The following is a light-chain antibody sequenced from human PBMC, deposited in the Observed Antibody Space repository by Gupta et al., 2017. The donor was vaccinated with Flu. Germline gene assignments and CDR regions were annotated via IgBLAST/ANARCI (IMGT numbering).Light chain of an antibody. CDR3: AAWDDILNNSV. Sequence: RGTISCYGSSSNIGSKSASCYQQLPGTAPTLLIYSDTKRPSGVPDRFSGSESGTSASLSISGLESGDEADYYCAAWDDILNNSVFGGGTKLNVL. CDR1: SSNIGSKS. J-gene: IGLJ3*02. CDR2: SDT. V-gene: IGLV1-44*01.